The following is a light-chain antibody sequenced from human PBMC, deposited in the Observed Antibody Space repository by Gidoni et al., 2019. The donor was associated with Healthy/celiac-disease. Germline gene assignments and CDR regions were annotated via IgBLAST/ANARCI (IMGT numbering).Light chain of an antibody. CDR1: QDISNY. CDR2: DAS. J-gene: IGKJ3*01. Sequence: DLQLTQSPSSLSASVGDRVTITFPASQDISNYLNWYQQKPGKAPKLRSYDASNLETGVPSRFSGSGSGTDFTFTISSLQPEDIATYYCQHYDTLPTFXPXTKVEIK. V-gene: IGKV1-33*01. CDR3: QHYDTLPT.